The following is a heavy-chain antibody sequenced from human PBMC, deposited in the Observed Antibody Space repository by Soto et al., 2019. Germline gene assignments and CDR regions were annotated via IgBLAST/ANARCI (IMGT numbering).Heavy chain of an antibody. CDR1: GGSLSSGGYS. CDR3: ARGLWNDVFQY. CDR2: VHHTGST. Sequence: RSLPCAVSGGSLSSGGYSWTWIRQPPGKGLEWIGYVHHTGSTTYNPSLKTRVNISVDRPNNQFFLTLTSATAADSAVYYCARGLWNDVFQYWGRGILVTVSS. J-gene: IGHJ1*01. D-gene: IGHD1-1*01. V-gene: IGHV4-30-2*01.